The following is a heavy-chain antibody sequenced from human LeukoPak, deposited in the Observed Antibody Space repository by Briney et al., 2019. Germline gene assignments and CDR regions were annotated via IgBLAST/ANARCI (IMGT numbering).Heavy chain of an antibody. Sequence: PGGSLRLSCAASGFTFSTYWMSWVRQAPGKGLEWVANIKQDGSEKYYVASVKGRFTISRDNAKSSLFLQMNSLRAEDTAVYYCASSSSSSWTPFDYWGQGTHITVSS. D-gene: IGHD6-13*01. CDR1: GFTFSTYW. CDR2: IKQDGSEK. V-gene: IGHV3-7*01. CDR3: ASSSSSSWTPFDY. J-gene: IGHJ4*02.